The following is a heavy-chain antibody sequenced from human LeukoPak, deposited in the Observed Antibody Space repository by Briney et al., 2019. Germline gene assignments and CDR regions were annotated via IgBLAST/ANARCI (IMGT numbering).Heavy chain of an antibody. CDR2: IIPILGIA. CDR1: GGTFSRYT. D-gene: IGHD2-2*01. J-gene: IGHJ4*02. CDR3: AREAHNCSSTSCYFKGGIFDY. V-gene: IGHV1-69*02. Sequence: SVKVACKASGGTFSRYTISWVRQAPGQGLEWMERIIPILGIANYAQKFQGRVTITADKSTSTAYMELSSLRSEDTAVYYCAREAHNCSSTSCYFKGGIFDYWGQGTLVTVSS.